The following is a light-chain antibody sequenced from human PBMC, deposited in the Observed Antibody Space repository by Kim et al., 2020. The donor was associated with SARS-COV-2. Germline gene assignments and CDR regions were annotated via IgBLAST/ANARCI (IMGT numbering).Light chain of an antibody. CDR3: QQSYSTPHT. J-gene: IGKJ2*01. Sequence: DIQMTQSPSSLSASVGDRVTITCRASQSISSFLHWYQQKPGKAPKLLIYAASSLQTGVPSRFSGSKSGTDFTLTISSLQPEDFATYYCQQSYSTPHTCGQGTNLEI. V-gene: IGKV1-39*01. CDR1: QSISSF. CDR2: AAS.